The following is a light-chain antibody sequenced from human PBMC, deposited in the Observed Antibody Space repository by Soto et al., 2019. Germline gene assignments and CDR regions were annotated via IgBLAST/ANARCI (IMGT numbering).Light chain of an antibody. CDR2: AAS. CDR1: QSVSSAY. V-gene: IGKV3-20*01. J-gene: IGKJ1*01. CDR3: QQYGSSSTWT. Sequence: EIVLTQSPGTLSLSPGERATLSCRASQSVSSAYLAWYQHKPGQPPTLLIYAASSRVTGIPDRFSGSGSGTDFTLTISRLDPEDFAVYYCQQYGSSSTWTFGQGTKVAIK.